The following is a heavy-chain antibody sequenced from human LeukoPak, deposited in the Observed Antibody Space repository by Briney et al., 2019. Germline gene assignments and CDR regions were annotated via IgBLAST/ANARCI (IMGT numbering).Heavy chain of an antibody. Sequence: PSETLSLTCAVYGGSFSGYYWSWIRQPPGKGLEWIGEINHSGSTNYNPSLKSRVTISVDTSKNQFSLKLSSVTAADTAVYYCARDPRSSGTYYGLLQHWGQGTLVTVSS. CDR3: ARDPRSSGTYYGLLQH. CDR1: GGSFSGYY. J-gene: IGHJ1*01. CDR2: INHSGST. V-gene: IGHV4-34*01. D-gene: IGHD1-26*01.